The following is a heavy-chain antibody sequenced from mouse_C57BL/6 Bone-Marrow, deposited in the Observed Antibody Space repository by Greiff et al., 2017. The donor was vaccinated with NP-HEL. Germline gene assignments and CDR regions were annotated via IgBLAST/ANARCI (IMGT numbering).Heavy chain of an antibody. CDR3: ARGILLRPYFDV. V-gene: IGHV1-82*01. CDR1: GYAFSSSW. Sequence: QVQLQHSGPELVKPGASVKISCKASGYAFSSSWMNWVKQRPGKGLEWIGRIYPGDGDTNYNGKFKGKATLTADKSSSTAYMQLSSLTSEDSAVYFCARGILLRPYFDVWGTGTTVTVSS. J-gene: IGHJ1*03. D-gene: IGHD1-1*01. CDR2: IYPGDGDT.